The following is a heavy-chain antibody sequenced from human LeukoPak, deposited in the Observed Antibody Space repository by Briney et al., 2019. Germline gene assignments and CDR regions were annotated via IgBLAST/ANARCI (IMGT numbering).Heavy chain of an antibody. D-gene: IGHD2-15*01. CDR2: IYYSGST. J-gene: IGHJ5*02. CDR1: GGSISSGDYY. V-gene: IGHV4-30-4*02. Sequence: SETLSLTCTVSGGSISSGDYYWSWIRQPPGKGLEWIGYIYYSGSTYYNPSLKSRVTISVDTSKNQFSLKLSSVTAADTAVYYCARDRDLYCSGGSCSRFDPWGQGTLVTVSS. CDR3: ARDRDLYCSGGSCSRFDP.